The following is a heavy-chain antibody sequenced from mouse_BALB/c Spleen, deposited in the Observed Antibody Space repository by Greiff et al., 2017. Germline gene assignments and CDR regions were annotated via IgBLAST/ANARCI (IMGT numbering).Heavy chain of an antibody. CDR1: GFNIKDTY. CDR3: ARRSLLRVMDY. Sequence: VQLQQSGAELVKPGASVKLSCTASGFNIKDTYMHWVKQRPEQALEWIGRIDPANGNTKYDPKFQGKATITADTSSNTAYLQLSSLTSEDTAVYYCARRSLLRVMDYWGQGTSVTVSS. V-gene: IGHV14-3*02. D-gene: IGHD1-1*01. J-gene: IGHJ4*01. CDR2: IDPANGNT.